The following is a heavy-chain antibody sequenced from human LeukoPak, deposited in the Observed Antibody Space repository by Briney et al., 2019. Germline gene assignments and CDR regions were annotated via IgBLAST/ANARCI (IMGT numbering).Heavy chain of an antibody. D-gene: IGHD1-20*01. CDR1: GFTFSSYA. Sequence: GGSLRLSCAASGFTFSSYAMHWVRQAPGKGLEWVAVISYDGSNKYSADSVKGRFTISRDNSKNTLYLQMNSLRAEDTAVYYCARGYNWNGADAFDIWGQGTMVTVSS. CDR2: ISYDGSNK. V-gene: IGHV3-30*04. J-gene: IGHJ3*02. CDR3: ARGYNWNGADAFDI.